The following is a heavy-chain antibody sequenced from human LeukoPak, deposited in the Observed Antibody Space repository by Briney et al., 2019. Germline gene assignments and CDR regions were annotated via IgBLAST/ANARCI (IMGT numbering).Heavy chain of an antibody. J-gene: IGHJ5*02. CDR3: ARAVDTAIMYNWFDP. CDR2: INDSGST. CDR1: LGHFSGYF. Sequence: SETLFLTCAVYLGHFSGYFWNWIRQPPGKGLEWIGEINDSGSTNYNPPLKSRVNLSVDTSKNQFSLKLSSVTASDTAMYYCARAVDTAIMYNWFDPWGQGILVTVSS. D-gene: IGHD5-18*01. V-gene: IGHV4-34*01.